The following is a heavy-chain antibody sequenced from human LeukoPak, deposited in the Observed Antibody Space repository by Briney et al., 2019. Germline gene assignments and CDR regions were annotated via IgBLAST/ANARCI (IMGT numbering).Heavy chain of an antibody. Sequence: SVKVSCKASGGTFSSYAISWVRQAPGQGLEWMGGIIPIFGTANYAQKFQGRVTITADKSTSAAYMELSSLRSEDTAVYYCARETLEPDAFDIWGQGTMVTVSS. CDR2: IIPIFGTA. CDR1: GGTFSSYA. J-gene: IGHJ3*02. CDR3: ARETLEPDAFDI. V-gene: IGHV1-69*06. D-gene: IGHD1-1*01.